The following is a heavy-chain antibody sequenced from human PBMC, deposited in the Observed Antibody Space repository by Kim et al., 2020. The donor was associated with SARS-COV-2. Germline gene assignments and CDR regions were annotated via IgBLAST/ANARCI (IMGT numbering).Heavy chain of an antibody. V-gene: IGHV3-74*01. CDR2: INSDGSST. Sequence: GGSLRLSCAASGFTFSSYWMHWVRQAPGKGLVWVSRINSDGSSTSYADSVKGRFTISRDNAKNTLYLQMNSLRAEDTAVYYCASNRYFDSGPPLDYWGQGTLVTVSS. D-gene: IGHD3-9*01. CDR3: ASNRYFDSGPPLDY. CDR1: GFTFSSYW. J-gene: IGHJ4*02.